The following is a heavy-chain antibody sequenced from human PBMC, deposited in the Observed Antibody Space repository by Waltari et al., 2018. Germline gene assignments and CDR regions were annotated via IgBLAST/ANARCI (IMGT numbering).Heavy chain of an antibody. CDR2: GTGEGENT. CDR3: EKEKGDEKRGYMEN. D-gene: IGHD5-18*01. Sequence: EVQVLESGGGLVQPGGSLRLTCTASGFIFNNSALNWVRQAPGKVCEWGDGGTGEGENTDHAEHGGGRGTRAREKARNTGEGKRKSRRAEDKAGEEGEKEKGDEKRGYMENGGQGTLVTVSS. CDR1: GFIFNNSA. J-gene: IGHJ4*02. V-gene: IGHV3-23*01.